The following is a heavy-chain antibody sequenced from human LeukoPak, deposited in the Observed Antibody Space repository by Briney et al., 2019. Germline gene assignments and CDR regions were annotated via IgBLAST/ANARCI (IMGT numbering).Heavy chain of an antibody. Sequence: PSETLSLACTVSGGSISSYYWSWIRQPPGKGLEWIGYMYYSGSTNYNPSLKSRVTISVDTSKNQFSLKLSSVTAADTAMYYCARSVSRYCSSTSCREYRLYYYYYMDVWGKGTTVTISS. V-gene: IGHV4-59*01. CDR1: GGSISSYY. D-gene: IGHD2-2*01. CDR2: MYYSGST. J-gene: IGHJ6*03. CDR3: ARSVSRYCSSTSCREYRLYYYYYMDV.